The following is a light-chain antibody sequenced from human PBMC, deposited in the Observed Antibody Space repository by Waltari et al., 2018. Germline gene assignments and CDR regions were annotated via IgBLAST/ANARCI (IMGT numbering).Light chain of an antibody. V-gene: IGLV2-14*03. CDR2: DVS. Sequence: SALTQPDSVSGSPGQSITLSCSGVSSDSGAYNCVSWYRRHPGEAPKVIIYDVSNRPSGVSNRFSGSKSGSTASLTISGLQPEDEAVYYCSSFTSSTTGIFGGGTKLTVL. CDR1: SSDSGAYNC. CDR3: SSFTSSTTGI. J-gene: IGLJ2*01.